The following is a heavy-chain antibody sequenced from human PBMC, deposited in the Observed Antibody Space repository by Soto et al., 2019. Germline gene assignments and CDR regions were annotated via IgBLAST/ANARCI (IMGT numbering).Heavy chain of an antibody. CDR1: GFTFSSYG. CDR3: AKDLNYYDSSGYFTRYYYYGMDV. CDR2: ISYDGSNK. V-gene: IGHV3-30*18. D-gene: IGHD3-22*01. J-gene: IGHJ6*02. Sequence: QVQLVESGGGVVQPGRSLRLSCAASGFTFSSYGMHWVRQAPGKGLEWVAVISYDGSNKYYAGSVKGRFTISRDNSKNTLYLQMNSLRAEDTAVYYCAKDLNYYDSSGYFTRYYYYGMDVWGQGTTVTVSS.